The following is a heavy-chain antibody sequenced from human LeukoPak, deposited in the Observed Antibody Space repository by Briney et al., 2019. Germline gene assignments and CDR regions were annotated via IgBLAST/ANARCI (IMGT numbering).Heavy chain of an antibody. D-gene: IGHD5-12*01. CDR2: IYYSGST. V-gene: IGHV4-39*01. Sequence: SETLSLTCTVSAGSITSSSYYWGWIRQPPGKGLEWIGSIYYSGSTYYNPSLKSRLTISVDTSKNQFSLRLSPVTAADTAVYYCAGNSGYDFYRFDYWGQGTLVTVSS. CDR1: AGSITSSSYY. CDR3: AGNSGYDFYRFDY. J-gene: IGHJ4*02.